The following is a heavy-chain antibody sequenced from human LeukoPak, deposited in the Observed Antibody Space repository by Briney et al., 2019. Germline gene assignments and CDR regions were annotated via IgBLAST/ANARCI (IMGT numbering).Heavy chain of an antibody. J-gene: IGHJ4*02. Sequence: SQTLSLTCAISGDSVSSNSAAWNWIRQSPSRGLEWLGRTYYRSKWYNDYAVSVKSRITINPDTSKNQFSLQLNSVTAADTAVYYCAREGDYVWGSYRLHYFDYWGQGTLVTVSS. D-gene: IGHD3-16*02. CDR3: AREGDYVWGSYRLHYFDY. CDR2: TYYRSKWYN. V-gene: IGHV6-1*01. CDR1: GDSVSSNSAA.